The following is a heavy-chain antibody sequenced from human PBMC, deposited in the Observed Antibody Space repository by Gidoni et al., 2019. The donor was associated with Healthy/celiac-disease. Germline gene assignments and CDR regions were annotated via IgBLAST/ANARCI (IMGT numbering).Heavy chain of an antibody. Sequence: EVQLVQSGPEVTKHGESLRISCKGAGYNFTSYWISWVRLMPGKGLEWMGRIDPSDAYTNDSPSFQGHVTISADKSISTAYLQWSSLKASDTAMYYCARQGGRWPTENDWGQGTLVTVSS. D-gene: IGHD1-26*01. CDR3: ARQGGRWPTEND. J-gene: IGHJ4*02. CDR2: IDPSDAYT. V-gene: IGHV5-10-1*03. CDR1: GYNFTSYW.